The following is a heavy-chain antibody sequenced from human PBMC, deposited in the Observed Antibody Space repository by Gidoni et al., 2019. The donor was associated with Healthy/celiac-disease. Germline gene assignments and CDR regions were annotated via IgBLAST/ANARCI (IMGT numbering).Heavy chain of an antibody. D-gene: IGHD5-12*01. J-gene: IGHJ4*02. CDR2: INHSGST. CDR1: GGSFSGYY. CDR3: ARGRKSGYSGYDHRSGGRYFDY. V-gene: IGHV4-34*01. Sequence: QVQLQPGGAGLLQPSATLSLPCAVYGGSFSGYYWSWIRQPPGKGLEWIGEINHSGSTNYNPSLKSRVTISVDTYKNQFSLKLSSVTAADTAVYYCARGRKSGYSGYDHRSGGRYFDYWGQGTLVTVSS.